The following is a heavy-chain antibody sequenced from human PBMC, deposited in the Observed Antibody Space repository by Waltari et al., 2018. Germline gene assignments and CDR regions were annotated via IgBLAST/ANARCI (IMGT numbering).Heavy chain of an antibody. J-gene: IGHJ4*02. D-gene: IGHD2-15*01. CDR2: IYTSGGT. CDR1: GGSISSGSYY. CDR3: ARESDYCSGGSCYTGWFDY. Sequence: QVQLQESGPGLVKPSQTLSLTCTVSGGSISSGSYYWSWIRQPAGKGLEWIGRIYTSGGTNNNPSLKSRFTISVDTSKNQFSLKLSSVTAADTAVYYCARESDYCSGGSCYTGWFDYWGQGTLVTVSS. V-gene: IGHV4-61*02.